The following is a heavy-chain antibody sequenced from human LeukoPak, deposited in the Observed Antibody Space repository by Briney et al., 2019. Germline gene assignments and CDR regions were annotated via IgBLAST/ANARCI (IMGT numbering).Heavy chain of an antibody. V-gene: IGHV1-18*01. D-gene: IGHD6-13*01. Sequence: GASVKVSCKASGYTFTSYGISWVRQAPGQGLEWMGWISAYNGNTNYAQKLQGRVTMTRDTSTSTVYMELSSLRSEDTAVYYCARWDGQQLAFDYWGQGTLVTVSS. CDR1: GYTFTSYG. CDR3: ARWDGQQLAFDY. CDR2: ISAYNGNT. J-gene: IGHJ4*02.